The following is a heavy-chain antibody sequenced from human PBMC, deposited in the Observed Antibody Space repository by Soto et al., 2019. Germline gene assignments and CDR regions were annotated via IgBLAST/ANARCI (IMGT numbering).Heavy chain of an antibody. Sequence: QLQLQESGPGLVKPSETLSLTCTVSGGSISSSSYYWGWIRQPPGKGLEWIGSIYYSGSTYYNPSLKSRVTISVDTSKNQFSLKLSSVTAADTAVYYCASSPAAYYDFWSGYYSRNWFDPWGQGTLVTVSS. CDR2: IYYSGST. J-gene: IGHJ5*02. V-gene: IGHV4-39*01. CDR3: ASSPAAYYDFWSGYYSRNWFDP. CDR1: GGSISSSSYY. D-gene: IGHD3-3*01.